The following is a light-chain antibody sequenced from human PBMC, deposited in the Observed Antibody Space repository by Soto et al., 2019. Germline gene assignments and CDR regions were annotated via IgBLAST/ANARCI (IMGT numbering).Light chain of an antibody. CDR1: QGISRW. CDR2: AAS. V-gene: IGKV1-12*01. Sequence: DIQMTQSPSSVSASVGDRVTITCRASQGISRWVAWYQQKPGNAPKLLIYAASSLQSGVPSRFSGTGSGTDFTLTISSLQPDEVATYYCQEADSFPLTFGGGTKVEIK. J-gene: IGKJ4*01. CDR3: QEADSFPLT.